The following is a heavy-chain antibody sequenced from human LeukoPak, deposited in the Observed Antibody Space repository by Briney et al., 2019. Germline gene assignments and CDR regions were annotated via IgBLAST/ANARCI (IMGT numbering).Heavy chain of an antibody. Sequence: PSETLSLTRAVYGGSFSGYYWSWIRQPPGKGLEWIGEINHSGSTNYNPSLKSRVTISVDTSKNQFSLKLSSVTAADTAVYYCARNPPRYYDSSGPSRNWGQGTLVTVSS. CDR2: INHSGST. D-gene: IGHD3-22*01. CDR3: ARNPPRYYDSSGPSRN. J-gene: IGHJ4*02. V-gene: IGHV4-34*01. CDR1: GGSFSGYY.